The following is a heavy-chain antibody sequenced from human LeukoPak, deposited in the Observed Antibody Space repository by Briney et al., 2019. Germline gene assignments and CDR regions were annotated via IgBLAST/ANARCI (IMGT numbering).Heavy chain of an antibody. J-gene: IGHJ4*02. CDR1: GNTLRELP. D-gene: IGHD3-3*01. V-gene: IGHV1-24*01. Sequence: ASVRVSCKLSGNTLRELPIQWVRQAGGKGLEWMAGFDPENAEIVYAQKFQGRVTMTEDTSTNTAYMELTSLTSDDTALYYCATRGSDFWSGFDYWGQGTQVTVSS. CDR2: FDPENAEI. CDR3: ATRGSDFWSGFDY.